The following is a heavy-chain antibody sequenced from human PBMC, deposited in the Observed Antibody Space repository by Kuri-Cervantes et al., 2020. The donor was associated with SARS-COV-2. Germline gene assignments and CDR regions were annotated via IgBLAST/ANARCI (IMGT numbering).Heavy chain of an antibody. V-gene: IGHV1-2*07. J-gene: IGHJ5*02. CDR2: NKLKTDGT. CDR3: ARDPAWTSDGP. D-gene: IGHD2-15*01. CDR1: GYTFTGYY. Sequence: ASVKLSCKASGYTFTGYYIHRVRQAPGQVLEWMGWNKLKTDGTHYAHNFQGKVTMSRDTSINTAYMELGRLRSDDTAVYYCARDPAWTSDGPWGQGTLVTVSS.